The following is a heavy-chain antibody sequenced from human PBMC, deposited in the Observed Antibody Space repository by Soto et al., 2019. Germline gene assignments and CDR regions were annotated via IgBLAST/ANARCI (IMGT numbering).Heavy chain of an antibody. D-gene: IGHD3-10*01. Sequence: PGGSLRLSCAASGFTFSNAWMSWVRQAPGKGLEWVGRIKSKTDGGTTDYAAPVEGRFTISRDDSKNTLYLQMNSLKTEDTAVYYCTTPAMVRGVIYYYYGMDVWGQGTTVTVSS. CDR3: TTPAMVRGVIYYYYGMDV. J-gene: IGHJ6*02. CDR2: IKSKTDGGTT. V-gene: IGHV3-15*01. CDR1: GFTFSNAW.